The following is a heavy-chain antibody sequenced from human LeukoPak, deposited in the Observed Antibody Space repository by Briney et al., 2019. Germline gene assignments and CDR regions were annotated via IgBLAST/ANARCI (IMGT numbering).Heavy chain of an antibody. CDR2: INPNSGGT. CDR3: ARGGRYSSSWYVGY. Sequence: ASVKVSSKAPEYTSTASYMPWLRQALGQGLEWMGWINPNSGGTNYAQKFQGRVTMTRDTSISTAYMELSRLRSDDTAVYYCARGGRYSSSWYVGYWGQGTLVTVSS. J-gene: IGHJ4*02. V-gene: IGHV1-2*02. D-gene: IGHD6-13*01. CDR1: EYTSTASY.